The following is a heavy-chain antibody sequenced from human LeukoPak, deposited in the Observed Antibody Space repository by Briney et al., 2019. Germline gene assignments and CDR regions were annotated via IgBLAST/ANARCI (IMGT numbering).Heavy chain of an antibody. J-gene: IGHJ4*02. CDR2: IYSGGDT. CDR3: ARDGGSGWSSAFLDH. D-gene: IGHD6-19*01. CDR1: GFIVTVNY. Sequence: PGGSLRLSCAASGFIVTVNYMSWVRQAPGKGLEWVSVIYSGGDTDYAASVKGRFTVSRDISKNTLYLQMSSLRAEDTAVYYCARDGGSGWSSAFLDHWGQGTLVTVSS. V-gene: IGHV3-53*01.